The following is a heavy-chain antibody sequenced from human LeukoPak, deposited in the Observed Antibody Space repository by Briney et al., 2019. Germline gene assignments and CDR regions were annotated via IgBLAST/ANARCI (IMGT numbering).Heavy chain of an antibody. CDR2: VYTSGST. V-gene: IGHV4-61*02. Sequence: SETLSLTCTVSGGSISSGSYYWSWIRQPAGKGLEGIGRVYTSGSTNYNPSLKSRVTISVDTSKNQFSLKLSSVTAADTAVYYCATSYSSGWTYYYYGMDVWGQGTTVTVSS. J-gene: IGHJ6*02. CDR3: ATSYSSGWTYYYYGMDV. D-gene: IGHD6-19*01. CDR1: GGSISSGSYY.